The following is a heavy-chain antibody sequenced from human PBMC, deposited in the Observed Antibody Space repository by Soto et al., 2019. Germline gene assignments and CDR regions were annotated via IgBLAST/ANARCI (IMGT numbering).Heavy chain of an antibody. Sequence: ASVKVSCKASGGTFSSYAISWVRQAPGQGLEWMGGIIPNSGGTNYAQKFQGRATMTRDTSISTAYMELSRLRSDDTAVYYCARKLELRGSYYYYYDMDVWGQGTTVTVSS. CDR3: ARKLELRGSYYYYYDMDV. J-gene: IGHJ6*02. CDR2: IIPNSGGT. CDR1: GGTFSSYA. D-gene: IGHD1-7*01. V-gene: IGHV1-2*02.